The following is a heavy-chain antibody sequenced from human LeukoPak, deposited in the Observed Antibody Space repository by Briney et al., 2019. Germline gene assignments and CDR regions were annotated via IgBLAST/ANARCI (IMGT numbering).Heavy chain of an antibody. CDR1: GYTLTELS. CDR3: ATANRSLAAAGHSNWYFDL. CDR2: FDPEDGET. J-gene: IGHJ2*01. V-gene: IGHV1-24*01. Sequence: ASVKVSCKVSGYTLTELSMHWVRQAPGKGLGWMGGFDPEDGETIYAQKLQGRVTMPEDTSTDTAYMELSSLRSEDTAVYYCATANRSLAAAGHSNWYFDLWGRGTLVTVSS. D-gene: IGHD6-13*01.